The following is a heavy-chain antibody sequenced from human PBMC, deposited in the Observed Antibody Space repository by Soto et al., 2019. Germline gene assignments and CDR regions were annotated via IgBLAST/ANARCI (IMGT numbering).Heavy chain of an antibody. J-gene: IGHJ6*02. D-gene: IGHD2-15*01. V-gene: IGHV4-30-2*01. CDR1: GGSISSGGYS. CDR2: MYHSGST. CDR3: SRDVDFSDEDV. Sequence: SETLSLTCAVSGGSISSGGYSWSWIRQPPGKGLEWIGYMYHSGSTYYNPSLKSRVTISIDTSKNQFSLKLTSATAADTAVYYCSRDVDFSDEDVWGQGTMGT.